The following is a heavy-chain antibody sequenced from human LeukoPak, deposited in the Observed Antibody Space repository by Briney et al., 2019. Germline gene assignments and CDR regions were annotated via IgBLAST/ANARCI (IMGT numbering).Heavy chain of an antibody. V-gene: IGHV4-59*08. J-gene: IGHJ4*02. CDR2: IYYSGST. CDR1: GGSIRTYY. Sequence: PSETLSLTCTVSGGSIRTYYWSWIRQPPGKGLECIGYIYYSGSTNYNPSLKSRVTISVYTSKSQFSLKLSSVTAADTAIYYCARHLNDNWELDYWGQGTQVAVSS. CDR3: ARHLNDNWELDY. D-gene: IGHD1-20*01.